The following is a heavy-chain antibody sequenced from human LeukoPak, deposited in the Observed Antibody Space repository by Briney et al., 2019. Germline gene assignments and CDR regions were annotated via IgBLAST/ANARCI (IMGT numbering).Heavy chain of an antibody. D-gene: IGHD5-24*01. Sequence: QTGGSLRLSCAASGFTFSSYWMSWVRQAPGKGLEWVAVISYDGSNKYYADSVKGRFTISRDNSKNTLYLQMNSLRAEDTAVYYCAKEAEGWLGLDYWGQGTLVTVSS. J-gene: IGHJ4*02. CDR3: AKEAEGWLGLDY. CDR1: GFTFSSYW. V-gene: IGHV3-30*18. CDR2: ISYDGSNK.